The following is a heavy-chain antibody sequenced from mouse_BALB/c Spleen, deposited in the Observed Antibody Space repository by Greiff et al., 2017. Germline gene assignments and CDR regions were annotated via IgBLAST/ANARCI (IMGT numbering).Heavy chain of an antibody. CDR3: ARSPIHYYGYDYAMGY. D-gene: IGHD1-2*01. CDR1: GYTFTSYW. CDR2: IAPGSGST. V-gene: IGHV1S41*01. Sequence: DLVKPGASVKLSCKASGYTFTSYWINWIKQRPGQGLEWIGRIAPGSGSTYYNEMFKGKATLTVDTSSSTAYIQLSSLSSEDSAVYFCARSPIHYYGYDYAMGYWGQGTSVTVSS. J-gene: IGHJ4*01.